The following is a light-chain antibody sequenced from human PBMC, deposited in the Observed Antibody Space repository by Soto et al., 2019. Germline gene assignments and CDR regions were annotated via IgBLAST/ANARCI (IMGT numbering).Light chain of an antibody. CDR3: QQYNSYSPT. J-gene: IGKJ1*01. CDR1: QSISSY. V-gene: IGKV1-5*01. CDR2: DAS. Sequence: DIQMTQSPSTLSASVVDIVTITCRASQSISSYLNLYQQKPGKAPKLLIYDASSLESGVPSRFSGSGSGTEFILTISSLQPDDFATYYCQQYNSYSPTFGQGTKVDI.